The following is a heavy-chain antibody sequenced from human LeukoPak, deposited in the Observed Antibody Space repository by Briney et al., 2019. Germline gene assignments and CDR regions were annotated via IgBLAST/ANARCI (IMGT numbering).Heavy chain of an antibody. J-gene: IGHJ4*02. CDR3: ASTYGDYSFDY. CDR1: GGSFSGYY. CDR2: INHSGST. D-gene: IGHD4-17*01. V-gene: IGHV4-34*01. Sequence: PSETLSLTCAVYGGSFSGYYWSWIRQPPGKGLEWIGEINHSGSTNYNPSLKSRVTISVDTSKNQFSLKLSSVTAADTAVYYCASTYGDYSFDYWGQGTLVTVSS.